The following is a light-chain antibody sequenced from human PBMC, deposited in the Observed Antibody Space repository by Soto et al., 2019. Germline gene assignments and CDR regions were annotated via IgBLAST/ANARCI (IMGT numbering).Light chain of an antibody. J-gene: IGKJ3*01. CDR1: QSVSSN. CDR2: DAS. V-gene: IGKV3-15*01. Sequence: ETVMTQSPATLSVSPGERPTLSCRASQSVSSNLAWYQQKPGQAPRLLIYDASTRATGILARFSGSGSGTEFTLPISSLQSEDFAVYYCQQYNTWPLTFGPGTKVDI. CDR3: QQYNTWPLT.